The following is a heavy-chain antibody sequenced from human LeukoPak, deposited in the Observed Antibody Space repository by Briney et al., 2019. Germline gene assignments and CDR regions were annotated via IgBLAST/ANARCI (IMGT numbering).Heavy chain of an antibody. D-gene: IGHD1-26*01. CDR1: GGSVSSHY. CDR3: ARAQGTIVGAPLAFDI. CDR2: MYYSGST. J-gene: IGHJ3*02. V-gene: IGHV4-59*02. Sequence: PSETLSLTCTVSGGSVSSHYWSWIRQPPGKGLEWIGYMYYSGSTNYNPSLKSRVTISVDTSKNQFSLKLSAVTAADTAVYYCARAQGTIVGAPLAFDIWGEGTMVTVSS.